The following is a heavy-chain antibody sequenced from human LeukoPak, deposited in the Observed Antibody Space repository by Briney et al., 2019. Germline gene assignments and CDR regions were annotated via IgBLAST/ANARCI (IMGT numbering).Heavy chain of an antibody. J-gene: IGHJ4*02. V-gene: IGHV5-51*01. CDR3: ARPRAYYYDSSLGLDY. D-gene: IGHD3-22*01. CDR1: GYSFTSYW. CDR2: IYPGDSDT. Sequence: GESLKISCKGSGYSFTSYWIGWVRQMPGKGLEWMGIIYPGDSDTRYSPSFQGQVTISADKSISTAYLQWSSLKASDTAMYYCARPRAYYYDSSLGLDYWGQGTLVTASS.